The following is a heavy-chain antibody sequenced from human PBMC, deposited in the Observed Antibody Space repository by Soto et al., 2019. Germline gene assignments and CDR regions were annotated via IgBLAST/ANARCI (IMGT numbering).Heavy chain of an antibody. CDR1: GYTLTSYA. CDR2: INAGNGNT. CDR3: ARDRGYTYGFDF. V-gene: IGHV1-3*01. Sequence: ASVKVSCKASGYTLTSYAMHWVRQAPGQRLEWMGWINAGNGNTKYSQKFQGRVTITRDTSASTAYMELSSLRSEDTAVYYCARDRGYTYGFDFWGQGALVTVSS. J-gene: IGHJ4*02. D-gene: IGHD5-18*01.